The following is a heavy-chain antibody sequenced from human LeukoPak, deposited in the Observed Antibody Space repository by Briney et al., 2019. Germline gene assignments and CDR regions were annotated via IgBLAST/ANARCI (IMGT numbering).Heavy chain of an antibody. CDR1: GGSISSGGYY. D-gene: IGHD1-1*01. Sequence: SETLSLTCTVSGGSISSGGYYWSRIRQHPGKGLEWIGYIYYSGSTYYNPSLKSRVAISVDTSKNQFSLKLSSVTAADTAVYYCARDVPGGTRYYYYYYMDVWGKGTTVTVSS. V-gene: IGHV4-31*03. J-gene: IGHJ6*03. CDR2: IYYSGST. CDR3: ARDVPGGTRYYYYYYMDV.